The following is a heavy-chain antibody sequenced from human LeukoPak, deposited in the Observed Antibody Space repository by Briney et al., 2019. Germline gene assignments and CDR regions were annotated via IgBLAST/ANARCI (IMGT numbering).Heavy chain of an antibody. Sequence: GGSLRLSCAASGFTFTKDSMQWVRQAPGKGLEWVAVIWSDGSDRHYADSVKGRFTISRDNSKNTVSLEMNSLRVEDTAVYYCARDGGCSGGNCYQRFDSWGQGTLVTVSP. D-gene: IGHD2-15*01. V-gene: IGHV3-33*01. CDR2: IWSDGSDR. CDR3: ARDGGCSGGNCYQRFDS. CDR1: GFTFTKDS. J-gene: IGHJ4*02.